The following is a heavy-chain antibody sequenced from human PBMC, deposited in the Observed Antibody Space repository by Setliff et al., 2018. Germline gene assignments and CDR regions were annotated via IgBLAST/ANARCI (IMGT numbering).Heavy chain of an antibody. CDR3: ARNPDFLQYSFDL. D-gene: IGHD5-12*01. J-gene: IGHJ2*01. CDR1: NYSISSGYY. CDR2: INYYGSIFDDGTTYST. V-gene: IGHV4-38-2*01. Sequence: SETLSLTCGVSNYSISSGYYWGWIRQPPGKGLEWIGSINYYGSIFDDGTTYSTYYNPSLKSRATISIDTSKSQFSLKLSSMTAADTALYYCARNPDFLQYSFDLWGRGTLVTVSS.